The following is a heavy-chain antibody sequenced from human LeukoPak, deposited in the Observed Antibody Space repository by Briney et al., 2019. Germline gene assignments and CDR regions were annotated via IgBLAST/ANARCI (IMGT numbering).Heavy chain of an antibody. CDR3: ASIVVVVAATHY. Sequence: PSETLSLTCTVSGGSISSSSYYWGWIRHPPGKGLEWIGSIYYSGSTYYNPSLKSRVTISVDTSKNQFSLKLSSVTAADTAVYYCASIVVVVAATHYWGQGTLVTVSS. V-gene: IGHV4-39*07. J-gene: IGHJ4*02. D-gene: IGHD2-15*01. CDR1: GGSISSSSYY. CDR2: IYYSGST.